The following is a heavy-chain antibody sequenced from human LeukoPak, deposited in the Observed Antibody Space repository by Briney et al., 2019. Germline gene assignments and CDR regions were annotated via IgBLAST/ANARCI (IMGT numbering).Heavy chain of an antibody. V-gene: IGHV4-34*01. Sequence: GSLRLSCAASGFTFSNYAMNWVRQAPGKGLEWIGEIHPSGSPSYNPSLESRTIISVDASKNQFSLLNSVTAADTALYFCSRGGDASKAGKYWGQGALVTVSS. CDR1: GFTFSNYA. J-gene: IGHJ4*02. CDR3: SRGGDASKAGKY. CDR2: IHPSGSP. D-gene: IGHD3-10*01.